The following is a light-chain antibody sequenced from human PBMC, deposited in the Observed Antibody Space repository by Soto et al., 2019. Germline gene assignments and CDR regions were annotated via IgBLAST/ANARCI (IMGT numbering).Light chain of an antibody. CDR3: LQDHTYPWT. V-gene: IGKV1-6*02. J-gene: IGKJ1*01. CDR1: QDIGND. CDR2: GAS. Sequence: IQMTQSPSSLSVSVTDRVTITCRASQDIGNDLGRYQQRPGEAPELLLYGASTLRSGVPSRFSGSGSGTHFALTINNLQPEDSATYFCLQDHTYPWTFGQGTKVEI.